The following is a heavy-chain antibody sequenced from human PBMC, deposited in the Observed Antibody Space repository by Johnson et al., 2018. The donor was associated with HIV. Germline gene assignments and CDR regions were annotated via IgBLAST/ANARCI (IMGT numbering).Heavy chain of an antibody. D-gene: IGHD2-21*02. CDR2: INWNGGST. CDR3: ARVLAYCGGDCSNAFDI. J-gene: IGHJ3*02. CDR1: GFTFDDYG. V-gene: IGHV3-20*04. Sequence: EQLVESGGGLVKPGGSLRLSCAASGFTFDDYGMSWVRQAPGKGLKWVSGINWNGGSTGYADSVKGRFTISRDNAKNSLYLQMNSLRADDTALYYCARVLAYCGGDCSNAFDIWDQGTMVTVSS.